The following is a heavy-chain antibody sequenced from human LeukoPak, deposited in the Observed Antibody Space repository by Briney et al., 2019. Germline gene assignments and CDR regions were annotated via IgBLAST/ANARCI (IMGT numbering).Heavy chain of an antibody. J-gene: IGHJ4*02. CDR2: ISGSGGST. CDR1: GFTFSSYA. V-gene: IGHV3-23*01. D-gene: IGHD3-22*01. CDR3: AKRFDYDSSGYYFPYFDY. Sequence: GGSLRLSCAASGFTFSSYAMSWVRQAPGKGLEWVSAISGSGGSTYYAASVKRRFTISRDNYKSTLYLQMNSLRAEDTGVYYCAKRFDYDSSGYYFPYFDYWGQGTLVTVSS.